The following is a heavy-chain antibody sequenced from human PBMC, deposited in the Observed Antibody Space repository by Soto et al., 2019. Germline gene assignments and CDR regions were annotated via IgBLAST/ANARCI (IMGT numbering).Heavy chain of an antibody. D-gene: IGHD3-3*01. CDR3: ARGPYYDFWSGYYPFDP. Sequence: YWSWIRQPPGKGREWIGEINHSGSTNYNPSLKSRVTISVDTSKNQFSLKLSSVTAADTAVYYCARGPYYDFWSGYYPFDPWGQGPLVS. V-gene: IGHV4-34*01. CDR2: INHSGST. CDR1: Y. J-gene: IGHJ5*02.